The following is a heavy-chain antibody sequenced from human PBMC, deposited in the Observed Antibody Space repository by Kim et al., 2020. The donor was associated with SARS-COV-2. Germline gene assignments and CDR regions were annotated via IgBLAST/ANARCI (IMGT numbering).Heavy chain of an antibody. CDR2: IYWDDDK. D-gene: IGHD3-22*01. Sequence: SGPTLVNPTQTLTLTCTFSGFSLSTSGVGVGWIRQPPGKALEWLALIYWDDDKRYSPSLKSRLTITKDTSKNQVVLTMTHMDPVDTATYYCAHSRIRGGITLVVANIALDDWGQGTLVTVSS. J-gene: IGHJ4*02. CDR1: GFSLSTSGVG. CDR3: AHSRIRGGITLVVANIALDD. V-gene: IGHV2-5*02.